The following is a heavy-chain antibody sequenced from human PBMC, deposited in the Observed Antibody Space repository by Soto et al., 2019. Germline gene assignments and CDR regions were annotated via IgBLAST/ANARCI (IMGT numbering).Heavy chain of an antibody. CDR2: ISGSGGST. CDR1: GFTFSSYA. J-gene: IGHJ3*02. V-gene: IGHV3-23*01. CDR3: AKGVSSGWYSDDAFDI. D-gene: IGHD6-19*01. Sequence: GGSLRLSCAASGFTFSSYAMSWVRQAPGKGLKWVSAISGSGGSTYYADSVKGRFTISRDNSKNTLYLQMNSLRAEDTAVYYCAKGVSSGWYSDDAFDIWGQGTMVTVSS.